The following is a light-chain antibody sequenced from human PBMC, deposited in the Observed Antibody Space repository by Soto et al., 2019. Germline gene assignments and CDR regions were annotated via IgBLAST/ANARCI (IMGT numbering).Light chain of an antibody. CDR1: SSDVGGYDY. CDR2: EVS. V-gene: IGLV2-14*01. CDR3: SSYSISTAYL. Sequence: QSVQNQPASVSGSPGQSITISCTGTSSDVGGYDYVSWYQLHPGKAPKLMVFEVSNRPSGVSYRFSGSKSGNTASLTISGLQAEDEADYFCSSYSISTAYLFGTGTKVTLL. J-gene: IGLJ1*01.